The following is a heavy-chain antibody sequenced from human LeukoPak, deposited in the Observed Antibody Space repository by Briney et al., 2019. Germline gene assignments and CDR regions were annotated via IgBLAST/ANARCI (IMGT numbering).Heavy chain of an antibody. CDR3: ARDLGGYSYFDY. J-gene: IGHJ4*02. V-gene: IGHV4-31*03. CDR2: IYDRGTT. Sequence: SQTLSLTCTVSGVSISRVGYDWSWTRHHPGKGLELIGYIYDRGTTYYSPSLKSRVTISVDTSKNQFSLMLCSVTAAETAVYCCARDLGGYSYFDYWGQGTLVTVSS. D-gene: IGHD5-18*01. CDR1: GVSISRVGYD.